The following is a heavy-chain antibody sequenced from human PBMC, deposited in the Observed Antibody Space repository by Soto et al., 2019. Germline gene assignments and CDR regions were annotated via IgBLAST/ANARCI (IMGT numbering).Heavy chain of an antibody. J-gene: IGHJ3*02. CDR1: GYSFTSYW. D-gene: IGHD3-22*01. V-gene: IGHV5-10-1*01. CDR2: IDPSDSYT. CDR3: ASADYYDSSGYLDAFDI. Sequence: PGESLKISCKGSGYSFTSYWISWVRQMPGKGLEWMGRIDPSDSYTNYSPSFQGHVTISADKSISTAYLQWSSLKASDTAIYYCASADYYDSSGYLDAFDIWGQGTMVTVSS.